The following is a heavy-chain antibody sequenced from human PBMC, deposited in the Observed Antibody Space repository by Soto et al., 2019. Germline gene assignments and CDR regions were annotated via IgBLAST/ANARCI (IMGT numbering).Heavy chain of an antibody. CDR2: ISGHSGGT. CDR1: GYPFTKFG. CDR3: AKDGRHGAQTHICGMDV. Sequence: QPQLVQSGVELKKPGASVRVYCKASGYPFTKFGINWVRQAPGQGLEWMGWISGHSGGTKYGPKFRNRLTIVTDTSSKTAYMELRSLKSDDTAVYYCAKDGRHGAQTHICGMDVWGQGTTVTVSS. J-gene: IGHJ6*02. D-gene: IGHD2-15*01. V-gene: IGHV1-18*01.